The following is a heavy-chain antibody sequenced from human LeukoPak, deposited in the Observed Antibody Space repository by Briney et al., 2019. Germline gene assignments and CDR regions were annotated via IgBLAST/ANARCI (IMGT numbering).Heavy chain of an antibody. CDR1: GGSISSYY. J-gene: IGHJ1*01. D-gene: IGHD4-17*01. CDR2: IYTSGST. V-gene: IGHV4-4*07. CDR3: ARGDNDYGDYEYFQH. Sequence: SETLSLTCTVSGGSISSYYWSWIRQPAGKGLEWIGRIYTSGSTNYNPSLKSRVTMSVDTSKNQFSLKLSSVAAADTAVYYCARGDNDYGDYEYFQHWGQGTLVTVSS.